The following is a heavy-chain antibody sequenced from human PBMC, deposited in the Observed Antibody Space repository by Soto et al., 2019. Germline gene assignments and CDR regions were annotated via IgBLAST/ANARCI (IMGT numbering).Heavy chain of an antibody. V-gene: IGHV4-39*07. J-gene: IGHJ5*02. CDR3: ARDLGVLVPAARGGGWFDP. D-gene: IGHD2-2*01. CDR1: SASISSSSYT. Sequence: SETLSLTCTVSSASISSSSYTWGWIRQPPGKGLEWIGSIYYSGSTYYNPSLKSRVTVSVDTSKNQFSLKLSSVTAADTAVYYCARDLGVLVPAARGGGWFDPWGQGTLVTVSS. CDR2: IYYSGST.